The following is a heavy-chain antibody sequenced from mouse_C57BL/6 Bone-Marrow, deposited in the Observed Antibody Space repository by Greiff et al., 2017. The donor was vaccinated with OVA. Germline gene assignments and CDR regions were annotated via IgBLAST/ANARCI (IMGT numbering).Heavy chain of an antibody. D-gene: IGHD2-3*01. Sequence: EAGGGLVQPKGSLKLSCAASGFSFNTYAMNWVRQAPGKGLEWVARIRSKSNNYATYYADSVKDRFTISRDDSESMLYLQMNNLKTEDTARYYCVRHDGYWYFDVWGTGTTVTVSS. V-gene: IGHV10-1*01. J-gene: IGHJ1*03. CDR1: GFSFNTYA. CDR2: IRSKSNNYAT. CDR3: VRHDGYWYFDV.